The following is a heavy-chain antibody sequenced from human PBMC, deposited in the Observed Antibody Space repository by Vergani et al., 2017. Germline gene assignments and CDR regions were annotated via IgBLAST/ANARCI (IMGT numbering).Heavy chain of an antibody. Sequence: QLQLQESGPGLVKPSETLSLTCTVSGGSISSSSYYWGWIRQPPGKGLEWIGSIYYSGSTYYNPSLKSRVTISVDTSKNQFSLKMSSVTAADTAVYYCARLLYYGSSGYYFDYWGQGTLVTVSS. CDR3: ARLLYYGSSGYYFDY. V-gene: IGHV4-39*01. CDR1: GGSISSSSYY. D-gene: IGHD3-22*01. J-gene: IGHJ4*02. CDR2: IYYSGST.